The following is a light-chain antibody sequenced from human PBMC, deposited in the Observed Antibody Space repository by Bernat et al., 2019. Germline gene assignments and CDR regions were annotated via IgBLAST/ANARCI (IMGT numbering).Light chain of an antibody. CDR3: QQSYSSPRT. J-gene: IGKJ5*01. Sequence: DIQMTQSPSSLSASVGDRVTITCRASQSISSYLNWYQQKPGKAPKVLIYAASSFQSGVPSRFSGSGSGTDFTFTISSLQPEDFATYYCQQSYSSPRTFGQGTRLEIK. V-gene: IGKV1-39*01. CDR2: AAS. CDR1: QSISSY.